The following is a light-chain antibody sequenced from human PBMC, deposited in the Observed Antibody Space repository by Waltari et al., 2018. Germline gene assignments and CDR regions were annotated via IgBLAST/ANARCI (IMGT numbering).Light chain of an antibody. CDR1: QSMSSGY. CDR3: QQYDSSPRT. CDR2: GSS. J-gene: IGKJ1*01. V-gene: IGKV3-20*01. Sequence: EIVLTQSPGRLSLSPGERATLSCRASQSMSSGYLAWYQQKLGQAPRLLIYGSSSRATGIPDRFSGSGSGTDFTLTISRLEPEDFAVYYCQQYDSSPRTFGQGTKVEVK.